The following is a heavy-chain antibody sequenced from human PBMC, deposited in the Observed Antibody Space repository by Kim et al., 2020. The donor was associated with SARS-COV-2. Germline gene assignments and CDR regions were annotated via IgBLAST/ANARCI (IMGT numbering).Heavy chain of an antibody. CDR2: FDPEDGET. D-gene: IGHD2-2*01. V-gene: IGHV1-24*01. Sequence: ASVKVSCKVSGYTLTELSMHWVRQAPGKGLEWMGGFDPEDGETIYAQKFQGRVTMTEDTSTDTAYMELSSLRSEDTAVYYCATRPDQIVVVPAADDRFGAFDIWGQGTMVTVSS. J-gene: IGHJ3*02. CDR3: ATRPDQIVVVPAADDRFGAFDI. CDR1: GYTLTELS.